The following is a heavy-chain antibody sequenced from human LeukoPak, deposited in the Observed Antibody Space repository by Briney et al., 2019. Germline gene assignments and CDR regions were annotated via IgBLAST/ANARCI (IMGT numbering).Heavy chain of an antibody. CDR2: IYSGGST. Sequence: GGSLRLSCTASGFTFGDYAMTWVRQAPGKGLEWVSVIYSGGSTYYADSVKGRFTISRDNSKNTLYLQMNSLRAEDTAVYYCASAIFYGSGSSDYWGQGTLVTVSS. D-gene: IGHD3-10*01. CDR1: GFTFGDYA. V-gene: IGHV3-66*01. CDR3: ASAIFYGSGSSDY. J-gene: IGHJ4*02.